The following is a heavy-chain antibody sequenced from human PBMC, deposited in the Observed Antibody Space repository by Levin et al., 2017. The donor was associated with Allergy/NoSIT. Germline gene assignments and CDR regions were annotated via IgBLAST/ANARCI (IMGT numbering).Heavy chain of an antibody. J-gene: IGHJ4*02. Sequence: SQTLSLTCTVSGGSISSYYWSWIRQPPGKGLEWIGYIYYSGSTNYNPSLKSRVTISVDTSKNQFSLKLSSVTAADTAVYYCARYPACSGGSCYWFDYWGQGTLVTVSS. CDR2: IYYSGST. V-gene: IGHV4-59*08. D-gene: IGHD2-15*01. CDR1: GGSISSYY. CDR3: ARYPACSGGSCYWFDY.